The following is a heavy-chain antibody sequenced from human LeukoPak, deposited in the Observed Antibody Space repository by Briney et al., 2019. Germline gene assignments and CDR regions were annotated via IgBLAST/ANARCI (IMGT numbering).Heavy chain of an antibody. D-gene: IGHD3-16*02. J-gene: IGHJ4*02. V-gene: IGHV3-23*01. CDR1: GFTFDSYA. Sequence: PGGSLRLSCAASGFTFDSYAMSWVRQAPGKGLEWVSAISGSGGSTYYADSVKGRFTISRDNSKNTLYLQMNSLRAEDTAVYYCAKGSGRRYYDYVWGSYRPLYFDYWGQGTLVTVSS. CDR3: AKGSGRRYYDYVWGSYRPLYFDY. CDR2: ISGSGGST.